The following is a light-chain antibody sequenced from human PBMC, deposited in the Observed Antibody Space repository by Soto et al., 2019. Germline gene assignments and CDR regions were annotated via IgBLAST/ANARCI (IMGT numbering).Light chain of an antibody. Sequence: DIQMTQSPSTLSASVGDGVTITCRASQSIGSWLAWYQQKPGKAPKLLIYKATNLQSGVPSRFSGSGSGTDFSLTISSLQPVDSATYYCQQYNDFQYTFGQGTKLVI. CDR3: QQYNDFQYT. CDR1: QSIGSW. CDR2: KAT. J-gene: IGKJ2*01. V-gene: IGKV1-5*03.